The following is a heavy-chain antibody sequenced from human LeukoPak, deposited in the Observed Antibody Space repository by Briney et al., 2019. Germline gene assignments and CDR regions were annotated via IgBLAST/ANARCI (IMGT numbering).Heavy chain of an antibody. CDR2: MNPNGGNT. CDR3: ARGANWGSPFDY. CDR1: GYTFTSYD. J-gene: IGHJ4*02. V-gene: IGHV1-8*01. D-gene: IGHD7-27*01. Sequence: ASVKVSCKASGYTFTSYDINWVRQATGQGLEWMGWMNPNGGNTGYAQKFQGRVTMTRNTSISTAYMELSSLRSEDTAVYYCARGANWGSPFDYWGQGTLVTVSS.